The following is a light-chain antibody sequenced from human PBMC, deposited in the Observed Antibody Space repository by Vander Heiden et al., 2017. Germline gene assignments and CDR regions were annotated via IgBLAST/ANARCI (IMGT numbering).Light chain of an antibody. Sequence: HPPAASAGSAQPITISCTGTSSDVGGYNYVSWYQQHPGKAPKLMIYEVSNRPSGVSNRFSGSKSGNTASLTISGLQAEDEADYYCSSYTSSSTLVVFGGGTKLTVL. J-gene: IGLJ2*01. CDR1: SSDVGGYNY. V-gene: IGLV2-14*01. CDR2: EVS. CDR3: SSYTSSSTLVV.